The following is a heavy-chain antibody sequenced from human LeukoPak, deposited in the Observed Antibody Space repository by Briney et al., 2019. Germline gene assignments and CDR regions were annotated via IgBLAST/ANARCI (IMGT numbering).Heavy chain of an antibody. J-gene: IGHJ4*02. Sequence: PGGSLRLSCAASRFTFSSYWMSWVRQAPGKGLEWVANIKQDGSEKYYVDSVKGRFTISRDNAKNSLYLQMNSLRAEDTAVYYCARDPYNWNYVDYFDYWGQGTLVTVSS. CDR1: RFTFSSYW. CDR2: IKQDGSEK. D-gene: IGHD1-7*01. V-gene: IGHV3-7*01. CDR3: ARDPYNWNYVDYFDY.